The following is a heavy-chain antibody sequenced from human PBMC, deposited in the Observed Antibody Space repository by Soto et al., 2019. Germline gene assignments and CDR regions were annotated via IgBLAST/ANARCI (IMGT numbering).Heavy chain of an antibody. J-gene: IGHJ5*02. Sequence: QVQLVESGGGVVQPGRSLRLSCAASGFTFSSYGMHWVRQAPGKGLEWVAVIWYDGSNKYYADSVKGRFTISRDNSKNTLYLQMNSLRSEDTAVYYCARCLTYSSCQNWFDPWGQGTLVTVSS. V-gene: IGHV3-33*01. CDR3: ARCLTYSSCQNWFDP. D-gene: IGHD6-19*01. CDR1: GFTFSSYG. CDR2: IWYDGSNK.